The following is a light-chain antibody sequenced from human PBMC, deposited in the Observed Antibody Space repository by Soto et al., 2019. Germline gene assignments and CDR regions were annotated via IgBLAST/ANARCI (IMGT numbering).Light chain of an antibody. CDR1: QAVSSSY. V-gene: IGKV3-20*01. Sequence: LVLTQSPGILSLSPGERATLSCRASQAVSSSYFAWFQQRPGQAPRLLIYGASTRATGIPDRFSGSGSGTDFSLTISRLEPEDFAVYYCQVYGTSFTFGGGTEVEI. J-gene: IGKJ4*01. CDR2: GAS. CDR3: QVYGTSFT.